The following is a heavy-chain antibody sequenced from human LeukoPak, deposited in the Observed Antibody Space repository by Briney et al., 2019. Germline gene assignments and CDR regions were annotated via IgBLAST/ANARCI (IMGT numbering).Heavy chain of an antibody. J-gene: IGHJ2*01. CDR1: GFTVSSNY. Sequence: GGSLRLSCAASGFTVSSNYMSWVRQAPGKGLEWVSVIYSGDSTYYADSVKGRFTISRDNSKNTLYLQTNSLRAEDTAVYYCARESTSWYFDLWGRGTLVTVSS. CDR2: IYSGDST. D-gene: IGHD2-2*01. V-gene: IGHV3-53*01. CDR3: ARESTSWYFDL.